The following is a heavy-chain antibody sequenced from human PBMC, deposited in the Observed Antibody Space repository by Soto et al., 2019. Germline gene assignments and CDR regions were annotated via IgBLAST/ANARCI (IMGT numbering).Heavy chain of an antibody. CDR3: ARASSSSSAIDY. D-gene: IGHD6-6*01. CDR2: IYDIGRA. Sequence: QVQLQESGPGLVKPSQTLSLTCTVSGESISSGGYYWSWIRQHPGQGLEWIGYIYDIGRAYYNPSLRSGVSMSLNTTKNQCAMRLSPVTAADTAVYYCARASSSSSAIDYWGQGTLIAVSS. V-gene: IGHV4-31*03. CDR1: GESISSGGYY. J-gene: IGHJ4*02.